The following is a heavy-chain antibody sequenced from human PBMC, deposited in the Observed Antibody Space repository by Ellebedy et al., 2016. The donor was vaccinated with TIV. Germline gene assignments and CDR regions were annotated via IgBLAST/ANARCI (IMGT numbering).Heavy chain of an antibody. CDR3: ASLEGSGY. CDR1: GGTFSSYA. J-gene: IGHJ4*02. Sequence: SVKVSXXASGGTFSSYAISWVRQAPGQWLEWMGRIIPILGIANYAQKFQGRVTITADKSTSTAYMELSSLRSEDTAVYYCASLEGSGYWGQGTLVTVSS. V-gene: IGHV1-69*04. D-gene: IGHD1-1*01. CDR2: IIPILGIA.